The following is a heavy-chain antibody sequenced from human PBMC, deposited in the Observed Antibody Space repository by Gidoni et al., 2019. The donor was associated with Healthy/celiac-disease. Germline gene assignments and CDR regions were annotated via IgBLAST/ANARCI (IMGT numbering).Heavy chain of an antibody. Sequence: QVQLQQWGAGLLKPSETLSLTCAVYGGSFSGYYWSWIRQPPGKGLEWIGEINHSGSTNYNPSLKSRVTISVDTSKNQFSLKLSSVTAADTAVYYCARAPSGGASRESLAGGFDYWGQGTLVTVSS. CDR2: INHSGST. D-gene: IGHD1-26*01. J-gene: IGHJ4*02. CDR3: ARAPSGGASRESLAGGFDY. V-gene: IGHV4-34*01. CDR1: GGSFSGYY.